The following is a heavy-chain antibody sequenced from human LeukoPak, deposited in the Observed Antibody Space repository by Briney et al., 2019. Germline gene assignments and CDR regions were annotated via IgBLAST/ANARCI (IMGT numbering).Heavy chain of an antibody. CDR2: ISSSSSYI. CDR1: GFTFSSYS. CDR3: ARDLGVGAADGMDV. J-gene: IGHJ6*02. Sequence: GGSLRLSCAASGFTFSSYSMNWVRQAPGKGLEWVSSISSSSSYIYYADSVKGRFTISRDNAKNSLYLQMNSLRAEDTAVYYCARDLGVGAADGMDVWGQGTTVTVSS. V-gene: IGHV3-21*01. D-gene: IGHD1-26*01.